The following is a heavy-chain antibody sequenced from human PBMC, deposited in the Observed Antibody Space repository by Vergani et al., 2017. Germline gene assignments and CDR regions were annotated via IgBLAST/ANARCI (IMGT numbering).Heavy chain of an antibody. J-gene: IGHJ4*02. Sequence: QVQLQESGPGLVKPSQTLSLTCTVSGGSISSGGYYWSWIRQHPGKGLEWIGYIYYSGSTYYNPSLKSRVTISVDTSKNQFSLKLSSVTDADSAVYYCARVGGATSERYYFDYWGQGTLVTVSS. CDR2: IYYSGST. CDR3: ARVGGATSERYYFDY. D-gene: IGHD1-26*01. V-gene: IGHV4-31*03. CDR1: GGSISSGGYY.